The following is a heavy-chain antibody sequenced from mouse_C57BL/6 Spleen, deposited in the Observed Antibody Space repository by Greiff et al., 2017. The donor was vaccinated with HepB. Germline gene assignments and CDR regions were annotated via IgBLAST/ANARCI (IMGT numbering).Heavy chain of an antibody. CDR3: ARDGVTTVVARDAMDY. CDR1: GYAFTNYL. D-gene: IGHD1-1*01. J-gene: IGHJ4*01. CDR2: INPGSGGT. Sequence: QVQLKQSGAELVRPGTSVKVSCKASGYAFTNYLIEWVKQRPGQGLEWIGVINPGSGGTNYNEKFKGKATLTADKSSSTAYMQLSSLTSEDSAVYFCARDGVTTVVARDAMDYWGQGTSVTVSS. V-gene: IGHV1-54*01.